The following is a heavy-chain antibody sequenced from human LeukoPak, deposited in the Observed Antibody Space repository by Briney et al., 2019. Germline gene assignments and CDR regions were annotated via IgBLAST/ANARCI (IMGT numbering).Heavy chain of an antibody. CDR1: GLTFSSSW. CDR3: ARDRTRPYY. CDR2: IKEDGGEK. Sequence: PGGSLRLSCAASGLTFSSSWMGSVRQAPGEGLEWGANIKEDGGEKYCVDSVKGPFTISRDNAKNSLYLQMNSLGAEDTAVYYCARDRTRPYYSGQGTLVTVSS. V-gene: IGHV3-7*01. D-gene: IGHD3/OR15-3a*01. J-gene: IGHJ4*02.